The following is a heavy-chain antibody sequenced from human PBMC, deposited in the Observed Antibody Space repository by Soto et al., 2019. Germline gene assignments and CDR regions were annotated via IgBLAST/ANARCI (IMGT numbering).Heavy chain of an antibody. Sequence: EVQLVESGGGLVQPGGSLRLSCAASGFTFSSYSMNWVRQAPGKGLEWVSYISSSSSTIYYADSVKGRFTISRDNGKNSLSLQTNSMRDVDTAVYYCASSPWSSGGHYWGQGTLVTVSS. V-gene: IGHV3-48*02. J-gene: IGHJ4*02. CDR1: GFTFSSYS. D-gene: IGHD6-25*01. CDR3: ASSPWSSGGHY. CDR2: ISSSSSTI.